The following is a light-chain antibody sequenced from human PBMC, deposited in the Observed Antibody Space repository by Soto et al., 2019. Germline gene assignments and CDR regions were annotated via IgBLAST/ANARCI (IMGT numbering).Light chain of an antibody. CDR1: QSVSSSY. CDR3: QQYGSSPRIT. CDR2: GAS. V-gene: IGKV3-20*01. Sequence: IVLTLSPGTLSLSQGERATLSCRASQSVSSSYLAWYQQKPGQAPRLLIYGASSRATGIPDRFSGSGSGTDFTLTISRLEPEDFAVYYCQQYGSSPRITFGGGTKVDIK. J-gene: IGKJ4*01.